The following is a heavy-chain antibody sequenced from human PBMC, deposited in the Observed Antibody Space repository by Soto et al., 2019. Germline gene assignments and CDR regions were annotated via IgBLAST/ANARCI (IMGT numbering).Heavy chain of an antibody. J-gene: IGHJ5*02. V-gene: IGHV4-30-4*01. CDR3: ARGRITMVRGVIISSSWIDP. CDR1: GGSISSGDYY. Sequence: QVQLQESGPGLVKPSQTLSLTCTVSGGSISSGDYYWSWIRQPPGKGLEWIGYIYYSGSTYYNPSLKSRVTISVDTSKNQFSLKLSSVTAADTAVYYCARGRITMVRGVIISSSWIDPWGQGTLVTVSS. D-gene: IGHD3-10*01. CDR2: IYYSGST.